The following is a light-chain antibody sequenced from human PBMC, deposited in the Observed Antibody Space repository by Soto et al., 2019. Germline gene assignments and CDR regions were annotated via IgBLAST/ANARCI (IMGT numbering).Light chain of an antibody. J-gene: IGKJ1*01. Sequence: EIVLTQSPGTLSLSPGERATLSCRASQSVDSNYFAWYQQKPGQAPRLLIYGTSYRATGIPDRFSGSGSGTDFTLTISRPEPEDFAVYYCQQYGNIPRTFGRGTNVEIE. V-gene: IGKV3-20*01. CDR1: QSVDSNY. CDR2: GTS. CDR3: QQYGNIPRT.